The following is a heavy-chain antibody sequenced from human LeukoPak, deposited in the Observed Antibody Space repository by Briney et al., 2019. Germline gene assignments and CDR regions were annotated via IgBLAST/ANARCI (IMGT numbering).Heavy chain of an antibody. J-gene: IGHJ4*02. CDR1: GGTFSSYA. Sequence: SVKVSCKASGGTFSSYAISWVRQAPGQGLEWMGRIIPIFGTANYAQKFQGRVTITTDAPASTAYIELSSLRSADTSMYYRARDRWHSSSWYGNFDYWGQGTLVTVSS. D-gene: IGHD6-13*01. V-gene: IGHV1-69*05. CDR3: ARDRWHSSSWYGNFDY. CDR2: IIPIFGTA.